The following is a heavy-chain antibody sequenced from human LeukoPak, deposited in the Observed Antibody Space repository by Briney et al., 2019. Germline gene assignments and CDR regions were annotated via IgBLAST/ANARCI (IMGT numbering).Heavy chain of an antibody. J-gene: IGHJ4*02. D-gene: IGHD4-23*01. Sequence: SETLSLTCAVYGGSFSGYYWSWIRQPPGKGLEWIGEINHSGSTNYNPSLKSRVTISVDTSKNQFSLKLSSVTAADTAVYYCARVNDYGGNFVDYWGQGTLVTVSS. CDR2: INHSGST. V-gene: IGHV4-34*01. CDR1: GGSFSGYY. CDR3: ARVNDYGGNFVDY.